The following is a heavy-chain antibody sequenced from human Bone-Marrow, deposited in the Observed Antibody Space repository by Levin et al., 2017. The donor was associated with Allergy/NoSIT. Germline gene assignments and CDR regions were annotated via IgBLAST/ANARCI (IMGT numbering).Heavy chain of an antibody. Sequence: QSGGSLRLSCAASRFTFNSFAMNWVRQAPGKGLEWVSGISGSGASTNYADSVEGRFTISRDNSKNTLYLQMNSLRAEDTAVYHCAKAGSGWYAYYFDSWGQGTLVTVSS. CDR2: ISGSGAST. CDR1: RFTFNSFA. V-gene: IGHV3-23*01. CDR3: AKAGSGWYAYYFDS. J-gene: IGHJ4*02. D-gene: IGHD6-19*01.